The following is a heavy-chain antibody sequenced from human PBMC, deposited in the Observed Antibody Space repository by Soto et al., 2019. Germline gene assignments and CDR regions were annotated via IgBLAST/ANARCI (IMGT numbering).Heavy chain of an antibody. Sequence: PSETLSLTCTVSGGSISSSSYYWGWIRQPPGKGLEWIGSIYYSGSTYYNPSLKSRVTISVDTSKNQFSLKLSSVTAADTAVYYCARHFEDTMIVVVINNWFDPWGQGTLVTVSS. CDR1: GGSISSSSYY. J-gene: IGHJ5*02. CDR2: IYYSGST. D-gene: IGHD3-22*01. CDR3: ARHFEDTMIVVVINNWFDP. V-gene: IGHV4-39*01.